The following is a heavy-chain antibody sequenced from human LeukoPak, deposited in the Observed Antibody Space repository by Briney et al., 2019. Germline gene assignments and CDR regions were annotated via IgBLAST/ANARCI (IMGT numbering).Heavy chain of an antibody. CDR1: NVSFSDYY. D-gene: IGHD6-13*01. Sequence: SETLSLTCAVYNVSFSDYYWNWIRQPPGKGLEWIGEISHSGGTNYNPSLKSRVTISVDTSKNQFSLRLNSVTAADTAVYYCARKRIYSRTYDHWGQGTLVTVSS. CDR3: ARKRIYSRTYDH. V-gene: IGHV4-34*01. J-gene: IGHJ4*02. CDR2: ISHSGGT.